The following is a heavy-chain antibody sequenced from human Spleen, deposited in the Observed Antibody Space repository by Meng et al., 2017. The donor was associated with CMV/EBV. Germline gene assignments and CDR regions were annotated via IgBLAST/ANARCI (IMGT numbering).Heavy chain of an antibody. D-gene: IGHD1-1*01. CDR2: ISGYNGET. Sequence: SCKDSGYSFNIYGITWVRQAPGQGLEWMGWISGYNGETNLAQKFQDRVTMTKDTSTTTDYMELRSLRSDDTAVYYCARGDTGTTFDYWGQGTLVTVSS. J-gene: IGHJ4*02. V-gene: IGHV1-18*01. CDR3: ARGDTGTTFDY. CDR1: GYSFNIYG.